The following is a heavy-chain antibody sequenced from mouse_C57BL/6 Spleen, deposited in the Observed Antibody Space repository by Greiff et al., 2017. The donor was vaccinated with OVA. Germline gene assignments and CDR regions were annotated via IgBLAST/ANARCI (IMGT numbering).Heavy chain of an antibody. CDR3: TRLSYYGSSSWFAY. D-gene: IGHD1-1*01. CDR1: GYTFTDYE. J-gene: IGHJ3*01. V-gene: IGHV1-15*01. Sequence: VQLQQSGAELVRPGASVTLSCKASGYTFTDYEMHWVKQTPVHGLEWIGAIDPETGGTAYNQKFKGKAILTADKSSSTAYMELRSLTSEDSAFYYCTRLSYYGSSSWFAYWGQGTLVTVSA. CDR2: IDPETGGT.